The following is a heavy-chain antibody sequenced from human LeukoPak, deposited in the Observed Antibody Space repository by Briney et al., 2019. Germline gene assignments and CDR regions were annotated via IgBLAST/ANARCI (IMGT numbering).Heavy chain of an antibody. CDR2: IWYHGGNQ. D-gene: IGHD2-15*01. CDR3: GRAVGYCSGGSCYYGGPGDY. J-gene: IGHJ4*02. Sequence: GSLRLSCAASGFTFSSYGMHWVRQAPGRGLEWVALIWYHGGNQYYADSVKGRFTISRDNSKNTLDLQMNSLRAEDTAVYYCGRAVGYCSGGSCYYGGPGDYWGQGTLVTVSS. V-gene: IGHV3-33*01. CDR1: GFTFSSYG.